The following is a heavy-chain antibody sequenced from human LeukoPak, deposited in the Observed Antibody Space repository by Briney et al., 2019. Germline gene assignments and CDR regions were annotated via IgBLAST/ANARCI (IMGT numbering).Heavy chain of an antibody. CDR3: ARPRLLYGSGPILV. CDR2: IYYSGST. Sequence: SETLSLTCTVSGYSITSGYYWSWIRQPAGKGLEWIGRIYYSGSTYYNPSLKSRVTISVDTSKNQFSLNLTSVTAADTAVYYCARPRLLYGSGPILVWGQGNLVTVSS. J-gene: IGHJ4*02. CDR1: GYSITSGYY. D-gene: IGHD3-10*01. V-gene: IGHV4-38-2*02.